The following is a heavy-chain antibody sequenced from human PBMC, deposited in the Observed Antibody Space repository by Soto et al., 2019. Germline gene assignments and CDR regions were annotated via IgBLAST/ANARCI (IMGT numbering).Heavy chain of an antibody. D-gene: IGHD4-4*01. CDR1: GYTFTSYG. J-gene: IGHJ5*02. CDR2: ISAYNGNT. CDR3: ARARPHDYSNSWFDP. V-gene: IGHV1-18*01. Sequence: QVKLVQSGAEVKKPGASVKVSCKASGYTFTSYGISWVRQAPGQGLEWMGWISAYNGNTNYAQKLQGRVTMTTDTSTSTAYMELRSLRSDDTAVYYCARARPHDYSNSWFDPWGQGTLVTVSS.